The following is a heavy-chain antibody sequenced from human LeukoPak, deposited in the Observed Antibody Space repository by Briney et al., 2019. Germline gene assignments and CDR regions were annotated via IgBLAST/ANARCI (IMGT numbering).Heavy chain of an antibody. CDR3: ARDQTYYYDSSGLGEGWFDP. D-gene: IGHD3-22*01. J-gene: IGHJ5*02. V-gene: IGHV3-21*01. Sequence: PGGSLRLSCVASGFTFGRHAMNWVRQAPGKGLEWVSSISSSSSYIYYADSVKGRFTISRDNAKNSLYLQMNSLRAEDTAVYYCARDQTYYYDSSGLGEGWFDPWGQGTLVTVSS. CDR2: ISSSSSYI. CDR1: GFTFGRHA.